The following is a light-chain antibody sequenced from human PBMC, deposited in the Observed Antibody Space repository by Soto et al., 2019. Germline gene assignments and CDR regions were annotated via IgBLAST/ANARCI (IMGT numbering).Light chain of an antibody. CDR1: SEHSNYA. J-gene: IGLJ3*02. Sequence: QLVLTQAPSASASLGASVKLTCTLSSEHSNYAIAWHQQQPQQGPRFLMMVYSDGSHTNGDGIPDRFSGSSSGTERYLTISSLQSEDEADYYCQTWGTGRVFGGGTKLTVL. CDR2: VYSDGSH. CDR3: QTWGTGRV. V-gene: IGLV4-69*01.